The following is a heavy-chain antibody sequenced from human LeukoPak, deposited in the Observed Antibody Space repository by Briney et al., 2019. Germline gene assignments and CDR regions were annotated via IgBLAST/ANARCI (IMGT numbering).Heavy chain of an antibody. CDR2: IRSKAYGGTT. Sequence: GGSLRLSCTASGFTFGDYAMSWFRQAPGKGLEWEGFIRSKAYGGTTEYAASVKGRFTISRDDSKSIAYLQMNSLKTEDTAVYYCGFSHYYDSSALYYFDYWGQGTLVTVSS. V-gene: IGHV3-49*03. CDR1: GFTFGDYA. D-gene: IGHD3-22*01. J-gene: IGHJ4*02. CDR3: GFSHYYDSSALYYFDY.